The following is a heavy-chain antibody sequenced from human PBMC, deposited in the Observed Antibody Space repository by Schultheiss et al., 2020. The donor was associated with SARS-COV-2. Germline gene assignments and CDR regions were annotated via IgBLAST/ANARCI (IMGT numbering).Heavy chain of an antibody. CDR1: GFTFSSYS. CDR3: ARDPSYADYYYGMDV. J-gene: IGHJ6*02. Sequence: GGSLRLSCAASGFTFSSYSMNWVRQAPGKGLECVSSISSRSSYIYYADSLKGRFTISRDNSKNTRYLQMNSLRAEDTAVYYCARDPSYADYYYGMDVWGQGTMVTGSS. D-gene: IGHD3-16*01. CDR2: ISSRSSYI. V-gene: IGHV3-21*01.